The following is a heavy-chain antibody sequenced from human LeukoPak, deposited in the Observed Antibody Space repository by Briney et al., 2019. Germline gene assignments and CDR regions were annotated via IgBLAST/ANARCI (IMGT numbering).Heavy chain of an antibody. D-gene: IGHD4-17*01. Sequence: NTSETLSLTCTVSGGSISSGGYYWSWIRQHPGKGLEWIGYIYYSGSTYYNPSLKSRVTISVDTSKNQFSLKLSSVTAADTAVYCCARLDYGDFYFDYWGQGTLATVSS. CDR3: ARLDYGDFYFDY. V-gene: IGHV4-31*03. CDR2: IYYSGST. CDR1: GGSISSGGYY. J-gene: IGHJ4*02.